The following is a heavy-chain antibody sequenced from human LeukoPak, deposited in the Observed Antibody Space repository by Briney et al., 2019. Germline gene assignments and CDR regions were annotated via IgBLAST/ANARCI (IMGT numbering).Heavy chain of an antibody. D-gene: IGHD3-10*01. V-gene: IGHV1-69*05. CDR1: GYTFTSYG. CDR3: ATSESGRSWDWFAP. Sequence: SVKASCKASGYTFTSYGISWVRQAPRQGLEWMGGLTQFFRRTNYTQKFQGRLTITTDESSSTAYMELSDLRSDDTAVYYCATSESGRSWDWFAPWGQGTLVTVSS. CDR2: LTQFFRRT. J-gene: IGHJ5*02.